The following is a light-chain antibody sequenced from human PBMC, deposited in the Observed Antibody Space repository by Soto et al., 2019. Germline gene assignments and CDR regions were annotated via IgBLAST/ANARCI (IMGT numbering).Light chain of an antibody. J-gene: IGLJ1*01. Sequence: QSALTQPASVSGSPGQSITIYCTGTSSDVGDYNYVSWYQQHPGKAPKLMIYEVSNRPSGVSNRFSGSKSGNTASLTISGLQAEDEADYYCSSYTSSNYVFGTGTKVTVL. CDR3: SSYTSSNYV. CDR2: EVS. CDR1: SSDVGDYNY. V-gene: IGLV2-14*01.